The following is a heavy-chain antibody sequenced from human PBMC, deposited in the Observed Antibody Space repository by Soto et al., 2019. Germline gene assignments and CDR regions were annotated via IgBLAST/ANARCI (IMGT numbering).Heavy chain of an antibody. J-gene: IGHJ6*02. CDR1: GGSISSYY. V-gene: IGHV4-59*01. Sequence: QVQLQESGPGLVKPSETLSLTCTVSGGSISSYYWSWIRQPPGKGLEWIGYIYYSGSTNYNPSLKSRVTISVDTSKNQFSLQLSSVTAAETAVYSCASGFEWGYYYAMDVWGLGTTVTVSS. D-gene: IGHD3-10*01. CDR3: ASGFEWGYYYAMDV. CDR2: IYYSGST.